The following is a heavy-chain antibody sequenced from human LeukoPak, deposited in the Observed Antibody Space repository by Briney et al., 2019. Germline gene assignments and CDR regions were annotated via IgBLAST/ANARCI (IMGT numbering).Heavy chain of an antibody. Sequence: GGSLRLSCAASGFTFDDYAMHWVRQAPGKGLEWVSGISWNSGGIGYADSVKGRFTISRDNAKNSLYLQMNSLRAEDMALYYCAKGGRYYYYYMDVWGKGTTVTVSS. CDR3: AKGGRYYYYYMDV. CDR1: GFTFDDYA. V-gene: IGHV3-9*03. CDR2: ISWNSGGI. D-gene: IGHD1-26*01. J-gene: IGHJ6*03.